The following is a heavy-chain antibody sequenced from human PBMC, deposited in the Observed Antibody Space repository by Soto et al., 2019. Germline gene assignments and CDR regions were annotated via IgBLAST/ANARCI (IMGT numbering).Heavy chain of an antibody. J-gene: IGHJ3*02. CDR3: ARDHYYGDYGYAFDI. V-gene: IGHV4-39*07. CDR2: IYYSGST. Sequence: SETLSLTCTVSGGSISSSSYYWGWIRQPPGKGLEWIGNIYYSGSTNCNPSLKSRVTISVDTSKNQFSLKLSSVTAADTAVYYCARDHYYGDYGYAFDIWGQGTMVTVSS. CDR1: GGSISSSSYY. D-gene: IGHD4-17*01.